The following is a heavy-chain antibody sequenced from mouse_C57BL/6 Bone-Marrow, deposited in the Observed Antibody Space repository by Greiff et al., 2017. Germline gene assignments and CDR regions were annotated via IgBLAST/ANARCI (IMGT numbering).Heavy chain of an antibody. D-gene: IGHD3-1*01. CDR2: IYPSDSET. J-gene: IGHJ4*01. CDR3: ARSTKQPYDYAMDY. V-gene: IGHV1-61*01. CDR1: GYTFTSYW. Sequence: QVQLQQPGAELVRPGSSVKLSCKASGYTFTSYWMDWVKQRPGQGLEWIGNIYPSDSETHYNQKFKDKATLTVDKSSSTAYMQLSSLTSEDSAVYYCARSTKQPYDYAMDYWGQGTSVTVSS.